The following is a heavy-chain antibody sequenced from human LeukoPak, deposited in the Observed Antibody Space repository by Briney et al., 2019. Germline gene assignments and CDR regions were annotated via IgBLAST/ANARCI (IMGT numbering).Heavy chain of an antibody. D-gene: IGHD3-16*01. CDR1: GYTFTDYH. CDR3: ARDSSEMGDNAFDI. V-gene: IGHV1-2*02. Sequence: ASVKVSCKASGYTFTDYHMHWVRQAPGQGLEWMGWIDAHSGGTDYAQNFQGRVTMTRDTSISTAYMELSSLRSDDTAVYYCARDSSEMGDNAFDIWGQGTMVTVSS. CDR2: IDAHSGGT. J-gene: IGHJ3*02.